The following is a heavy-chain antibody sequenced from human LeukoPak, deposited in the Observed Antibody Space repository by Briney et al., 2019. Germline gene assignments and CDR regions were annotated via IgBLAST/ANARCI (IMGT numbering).Heavy chain of an antibody. CDR2: ISGSGGST. D-gene: IGHD6-13*01. V-gene: IGHV3-23*01. Sequence: PGGSLRLSCAASGFTFSSYAMSWVRQAPGKGLEWVSAISGSGGSTYYADSVKGRFTISRDNSKNTLYLQMNSLRAEDTAVYYCAKAASYSSSWYGWFDPWGQGTLVTVSS. J-gene: IGHJ5*02. CDR3: AKAASYSSSWYGWFDP. CDR1: GFTFSSYA.